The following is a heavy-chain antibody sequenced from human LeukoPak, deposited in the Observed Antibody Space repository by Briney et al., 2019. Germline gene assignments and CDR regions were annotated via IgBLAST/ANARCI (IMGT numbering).Heavy chain of an antibody. CDR3: TTGPGNSGY. Sequence: PGGSLRLSCAVSGLTFSNAWMSWVRQAPGKGLEWVGRIKSTTVDATPEYAAPVRGRFTISRDDSKNTVYLQMNGLKSEDTAVYYCTTGPGNSGYWGQGTLVTVCS. D-gene: IGHD4-23*01. CDR1: GLTFSNAW. CDR2: IKSTTVDATP. J-gene: IGHJ4*02. V-gene: IGHV3-15*01.